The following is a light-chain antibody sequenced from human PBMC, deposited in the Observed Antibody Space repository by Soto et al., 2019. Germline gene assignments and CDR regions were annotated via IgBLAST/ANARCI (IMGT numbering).Light chain of an antibody. V-gene: IGLV2-11*01. Sequence: QPVLTQPRSVSGSPGQSVTISCTGTSSDVGGYNYVSWYQQHPGKAPKLMIYDVSKRPSGVPDRFSGSKSGNTASLTISGLQAEDEGDYYCCSYAGSYTFVFGTGTKVTVL. CDR2: DVS. CDR1: SSDVGGYNY. CDR3: CSYAGSYTFV. J-gene: IGLJ1*01.